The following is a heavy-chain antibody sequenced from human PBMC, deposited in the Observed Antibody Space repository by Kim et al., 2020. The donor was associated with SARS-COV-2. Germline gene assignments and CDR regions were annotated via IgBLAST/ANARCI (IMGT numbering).Heavy chain of an antibody. V-gene: IGHV1-69*13. CDR2: IIPIFGTA. Sequence: SVKVSCKASGGTFSSYAISWVRQAPGQGLEWMGGIIPIFGTANYAQKFQGRVTITADESTSTAYMELSSLRSEDTAVYYCARVTMELWLKDKYYYYYGMDVWGQVTTLTVSS. J-gene: IGHJ6*02. D-gene: IGHD5-18*01. CDR3: ARVTMELWLKDKYYYYYGMDV. CDR1: GGTFSSYA.